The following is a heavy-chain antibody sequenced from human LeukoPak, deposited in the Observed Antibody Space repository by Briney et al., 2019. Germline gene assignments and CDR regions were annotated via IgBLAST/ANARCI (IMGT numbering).Heavy chain of an antibody. CDR2: INPNGGST. CDR3: ARRVYCSSTSCSHFDY. V-gene: IGHV1-46*01. CDR1: GYTFTSYY. D-gene: IGHD2-2*01. Sequence: ASVKVSCKASGYTFTSYYMHWVRQAAGQGLEWMGIINPNGGSTTYAQKFQGRVTMTRDTSTSTVYMELSSLRSEDTAVYYCARRVYCSSTSCSHFDYWGQGTLVTVSS. J-gene: IGHJ4*02.